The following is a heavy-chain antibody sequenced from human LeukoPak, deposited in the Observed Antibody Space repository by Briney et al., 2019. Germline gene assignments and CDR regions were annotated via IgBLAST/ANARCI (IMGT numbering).Heavy chain of an antibody. CDR3: ASNRFWRVEN. Sequence: PGGSLRLSCAASGFTVRSNYMSWVRQAPGKGLEWVSVIYTGGSTYYADSVKGRFTISRDISKNTLYLQMNSLRVDDTAVYYCASNRFWRVENWGQGTLVTVSS. V-gene: IGHV3-66*01. CDR2: IYTGGST. J-gene: IGHJ4*02. CDR1: GFTVRSNY. D-gene: IGHD3-3*01.